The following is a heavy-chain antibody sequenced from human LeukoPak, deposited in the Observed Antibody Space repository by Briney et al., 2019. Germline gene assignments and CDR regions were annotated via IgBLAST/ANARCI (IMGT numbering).Heavy chain of an antibody. D-gene: IGHD5-12*01. J-gene: IGHJ4*02. CDR3: ARGYSGYLLPGFDY. Sequence: SDTLSLTCNLSGGSISGYYGSWIRPSPGKGLEWIGYIYYSGNTNYNPSRKSRLTISLDTSKNQFSLRLTSVTAADTAVYYCARGYSGYLLPGFDYWGQGTVVTVSS. CDR2: IYYSGNT. CDR1: GGSISGYY. V-gene: IGHV4-59*07.